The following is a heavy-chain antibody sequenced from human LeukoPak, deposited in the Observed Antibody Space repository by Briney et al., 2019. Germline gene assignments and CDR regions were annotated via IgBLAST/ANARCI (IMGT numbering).Heavy chain of an antibody. CDR2: IKQDGSEE. CDR3: AGPPQAGPFDY. Sequence: GGSLRLSCAGSGFIFSNYWMTWVRQAPGKGLEWVANIKQDGSEENYVDSVKGRFTISRDNAKNSLYLQMNSLRAEDTAVYYCAGPPQAGPFDYWGQGTLVTVSS. J-gene: IGHJ4*02. CDR1: GFIFSNYW. V-gene: IGHV3-7*01.